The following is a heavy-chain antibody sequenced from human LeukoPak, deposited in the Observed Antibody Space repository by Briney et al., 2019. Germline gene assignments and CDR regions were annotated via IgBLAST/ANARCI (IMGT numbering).Heavy chain of an antibody. D-gene: IGHD5-18*01. CDR2: ISSSSPYI. V-gene: IGHV3-21*01. CDR3: ARLYSRVGPFGY. Sequence: GGSLRLSCAASGFTFSDYSMNWVRQAPGKGLEWVASISSSSPYIYYTDSVKGRFTISRDNAKNSLYLQMNSLRAEDTAVYYCARLYSRVGPFGYWGQGTLVTVSS. J-gene: IGHJ4*02. CDR1: GFTFSDYS.